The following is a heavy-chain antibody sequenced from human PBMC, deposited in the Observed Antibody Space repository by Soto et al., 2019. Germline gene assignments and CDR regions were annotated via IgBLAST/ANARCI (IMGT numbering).Heavy chain of an antibody. V-gene: IGHV3-72*01. J-gene: IGHJ4*02. Sequence: EVQLVESGGGLVQPGGSLRLSCAASGFTFSDHYMDWVRQAPGKGLEWVGRVRNKANSYSTQYAASVKGRFTVSRGDSENSVFLQMNSLKSDDTAVYYCVRVHLGAPTRYFDYWGQGTLVTVSS. CDR3: VRVHLGAPTRYFDY. CDR1: GFTFSDHY. CDR2: VRNKANSYST.